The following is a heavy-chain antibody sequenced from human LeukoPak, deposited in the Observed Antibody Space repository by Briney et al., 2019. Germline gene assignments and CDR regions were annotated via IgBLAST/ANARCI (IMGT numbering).Heavy chain of an antibody. CDR3: ARGYSSGWSKYYFDY. CDR2: INSDGSST. J-gene: IGHJ4*02. D-gene: IGHD6-19*01. CDR1: GFTFSSYG. V-gene: IGHV3-74*01. Sequence: GGSLRLSCAASGFTFSSYGMHWVRQAPGKGLVWVSRINSDGSSTSYADSVKGRFTISRDNAKNTLYLQMNSLRAEDTAVYYCARGYSSGWSKYYFDYWGQGTLVTVSS.